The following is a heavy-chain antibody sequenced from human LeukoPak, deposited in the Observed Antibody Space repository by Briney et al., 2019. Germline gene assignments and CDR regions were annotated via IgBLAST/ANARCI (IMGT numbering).Heavy chain of an antibody. CDR1: GFTFSSYG. J-gene: IGHJ3*02. CDR2: IRYDGSNK. D-gene: IGHD2-2*01. CDR3: ATLRYCSSTSCSDAFDI. V-gene: IGHV3-30*02. Sequence: PGGSLRLSCSASGFTFSSYGMHWVRQAPGKGLEWVAFIRYDGSNKYYADSVKGRFTISRDNSKNTLYLQMNSLRAEDTAVYYCATLRYCSSTSCSDAFDIWGQGTMVTVSS.